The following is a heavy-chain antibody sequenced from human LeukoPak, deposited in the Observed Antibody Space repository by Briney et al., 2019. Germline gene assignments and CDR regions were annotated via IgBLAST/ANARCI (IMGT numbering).Heavy chain of an antibody. CDR1: GYTFTSYA. Sequence: ASVKVSCKASGYTFTSYAMNWVRQAPGQGLEWMGWINPNSGGTNYAQKFQGRVTMTRDTSISTAYMELSRLRSDDTAVYYCARGSPIYDSSGGYFDYWGQGTLVTVSS. V-gene: IGHV1-2*02. J-gene: IGHJ4*02. CDR3: ARGSPIYDSSGGYFDY. D-gene: IGHD3-22*01. CDR2: INPNSGGT.